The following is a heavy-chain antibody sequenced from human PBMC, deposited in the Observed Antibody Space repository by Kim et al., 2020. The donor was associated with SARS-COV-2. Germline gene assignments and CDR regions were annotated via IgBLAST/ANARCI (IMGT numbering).Heavy chain of an antibody. Sequence: GGSLRLSCAASAFTLSSYAMSWVRQAPGKGLEWVSAISGSAGRTYYADSVKGRFTISRDNSKNTLYLHMNSLRAEDTAVYYCAKSGSYDSSGYYYVFAFDIWGQGTMVTVSS. D-gene: IGHD3-22*01. V-gene: IGHV3-23*01. CDR3: AKSGSYDSSGYYYVFAFDI. CDR2: ISGSAGRT. J-gene: IGHJ3*02. CDR1: AFTLSSYA.